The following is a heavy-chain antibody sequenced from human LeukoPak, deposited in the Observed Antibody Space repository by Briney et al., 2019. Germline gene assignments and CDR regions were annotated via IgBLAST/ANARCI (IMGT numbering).Heavy chain of an antibody. D-gene: IGHD1-26*01. CDR3: ARDSGRVGPTWLVFDL. J-gene: IGHJ3*01. CDR1: GITFSSYG. Sequence: GGSLRLSCAASGITFSSYGMSWVRQAPGKGLEWVSSISSTGGTTYYADSVKGRFTISRDNAKNSLYLQMNSLRAEDTAVYFCARDSGRVGPTWLVFDLWGQGTMVTVSS. CDR2: ISSTGGTT. V-gene: IGHV3-48*04.